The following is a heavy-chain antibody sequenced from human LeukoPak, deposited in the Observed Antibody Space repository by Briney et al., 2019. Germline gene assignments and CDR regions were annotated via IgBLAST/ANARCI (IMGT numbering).Heavy chain of an antibody. CDR2: IRSKGDGATT. V-gene: IGHV3-15*01. J-gene: IGHJ3*02. D-gene: IGHD2/OR15-2a*01. Sequence: GGSLRLSCAASGFTVTNAWMSWVRQAPGKGPESVGRIRSKGDGATTDYAAPVKGRFTISRDDSKNTLYLQMSSLKTEDTALYSCATYNSRDAFDMWGQGTMVIVSS. CDR3: ATYNSRDAFDM. CDR1: GFTVTNAW.